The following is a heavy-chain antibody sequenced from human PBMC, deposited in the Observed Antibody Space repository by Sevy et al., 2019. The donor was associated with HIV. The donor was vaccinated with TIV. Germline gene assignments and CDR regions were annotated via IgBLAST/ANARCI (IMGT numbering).Heavy chain of an antibody. V-gene: IGHV3-23*01. CDR1: GFTFSSYA. J-gene: IGHJ3*02. CDR2: ISGSGGST. Sequence: GGSLRLSCAASGFTFSSYAMSWVRQAPGKGLEWVSAISGSGGSTYYADSVKGRFTISRDNSKNTLYLQMNSLRAEDTAVYYCAKDPYDYVWGSYRYNDAFDIWGHGTMVTVSS. D-gene: IGHD3-16*02. CDR3: AKDPYDYVWGSYRYNDAFDI.